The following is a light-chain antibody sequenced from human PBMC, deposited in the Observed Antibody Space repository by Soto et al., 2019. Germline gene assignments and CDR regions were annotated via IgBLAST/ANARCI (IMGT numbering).Light chain of an antibody. CDR1: SSNIGSNY. Sequence: VLTQPPSVSAAPGQKVTISCSGSSSNIGSNYVSWYQQLPGTAPKLLIYDDNKRPSGIPDRFSGSKSGTSATLGITGLQTGDEADYYCGTWDSSLSAGVFGGGTKLTVL. J-gene: IGLJ2*01. CDR3: GTWDSSLSAGV. V-gene: IGLV1-51*01. CDR2: DDN.